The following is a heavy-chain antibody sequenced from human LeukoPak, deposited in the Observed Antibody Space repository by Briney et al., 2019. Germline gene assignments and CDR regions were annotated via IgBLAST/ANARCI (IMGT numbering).Heavy chain of an antibody. Sequence: PGGSLRLSCAASGFTFSNAWMSWVRQAPGKGLEWVGRIKSKTDGGTTDYAAPVKGRFTISRDDSKNTLYLQMNSLKTEDTAVYYCTTKIVVPAGPLDYWGQGTLVTVSS. J-gene: IGHJ4*02. CDR1: GFTFSNAW. V-gene: IGHV3-15*01. CDR2: IKSKTDGGTT. D-gene: IGHD2-2*01. CDR3: TTKIVVPAGPLDY.